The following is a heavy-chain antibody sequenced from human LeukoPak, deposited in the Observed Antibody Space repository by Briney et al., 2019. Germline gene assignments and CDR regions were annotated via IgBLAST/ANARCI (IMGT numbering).Heavy chain of an antibody. CDR3: ARVLPAARSSGPPDY. V-gene: IGHV1-18*04. Sequence: ASVKVSCKASGYTFTSYGISWVRQAPGQGLEWMGWISAYNGNTNYAQKLQGRVTMTTDTSTSTAYMELRSLRSDDTAVYYCARVLPAARSSGPPDYWGQGTLVTVSS. J-gene: IGHJ4*02. CDR2: ISAYNGNT. D-gene: IGHD2-2*01. CDR1: GYTFTSYG.